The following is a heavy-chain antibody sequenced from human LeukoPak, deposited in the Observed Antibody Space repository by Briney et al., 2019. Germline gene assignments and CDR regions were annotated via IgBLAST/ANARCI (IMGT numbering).Heavy chain of an antibody. CDR2: IDPNSGGT. CDR1: GYTFTAHD. CDR3: ARGRGTTMVRGVITNYFDL. V-gene: IGHV1-2*02. J-gene: IGHJ2*01. D-gene: IGHD3-10*01. Sequence: GASVKVSCKTSGYTFTAHDVHRGRQAPGPGVEWMGWIDPNSGGTNYAQKFLGSVTMTGDTSINTAFMEIRRLRSDDTAIYYCARGRGTTMVRGVITNYFDLWGRGSLVTVSS.